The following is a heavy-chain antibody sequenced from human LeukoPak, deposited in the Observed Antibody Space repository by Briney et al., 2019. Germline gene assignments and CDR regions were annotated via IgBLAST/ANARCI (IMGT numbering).Heavy chain of an antibody. V-gene: IGHV3-30*03. CDR2: ISYDGTDY. CDR3: ATNYDHDAFDI. Sequence: PGGSLRLSCAASGFTLSTYGMHWVRQAPGKGLEWVAMISYDGTDYRYTDSVKGRFTISRDNSRNTLYLQMNSLRAEDTAVYYCATNYDHDAFDIWGQGTMVTVSS. J-gene: IGHJ3*02. CDR1: GFTLSTYG. D-gene: IGHD3-3*01.